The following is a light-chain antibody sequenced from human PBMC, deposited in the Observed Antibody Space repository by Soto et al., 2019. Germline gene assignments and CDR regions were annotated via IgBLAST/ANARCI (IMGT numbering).Light chain of an antibody. CDR2: ENN. J-gene: IGLJ3*02. CDR1: DSNIGNDH. CDR3: ATWDSGLSAGV. Sequence: QSVLTQPPSVSAAPGQKVTISCSGSDSNIGNDHVSWYQQFPGTAPKLLIYENNKRPSGIPDRFSGSKSGTSATLDITGLQTGDEAHYYCATWDSGLSAGVIGGGTKLTVL. V-gene: IGLV1-51*02.